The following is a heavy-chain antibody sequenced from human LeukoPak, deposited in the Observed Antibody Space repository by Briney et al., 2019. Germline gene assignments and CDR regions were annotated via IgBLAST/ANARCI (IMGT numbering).Heavy chain of an antibody. V-gene: IGHV4-59*01. Sequence: SETLSLTCTVSGGSISSYYWSWIRQPPGKGLEWIGYIYYSGGTNYNPSLKSRVTISVDTSKNQFSLKLSSVTAADTAVYYCAAELYSGTYGRCCSFAFWGQGTQVTVS. CDR2: IYYSGGT. CDR1: GGSISSYY. D-gene: IGHD1-26*01. CDR3: AAELYSGTYGRCCSFAF. J-gene: IGHJ4*02.